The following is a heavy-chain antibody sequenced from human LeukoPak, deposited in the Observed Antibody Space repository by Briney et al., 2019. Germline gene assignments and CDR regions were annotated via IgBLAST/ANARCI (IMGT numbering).Heavy chain of an antibody. CDR2: IKQDGNEK. CDR1: GFTFSSYW. V-gene: IGHV3-7*01. Sequence: PVGSLRLSCAASGFTFSSYWMTWVRQAPGKGLEWVASIKQDGNEKYYVDSVKGRFTISRDNARNSLYLQMSSLRADDTAVYYCARDGAFRIYDYWGQGTLVTVSS. D-gene: IGHD3-3*02. J-gene: IGHJ4*02. CDR3: ARDGAFRIYDY.